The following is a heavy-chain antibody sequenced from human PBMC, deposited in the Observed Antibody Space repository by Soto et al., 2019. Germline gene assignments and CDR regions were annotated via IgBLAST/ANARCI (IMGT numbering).Heavy chain of an antibody. CDR2: IYYSGST. V-gene: IGHV4-39*01. D-gene: IGHD3-22*01. Sequence: SETLSLTCTVSGGSISSGGCYWSWIRQHPGKGLEWIGYIYYSGSTYYNPSLKSRVTISVDTSKNQFSLKLSSVTAADTAVYYCASFYDSSGYYPAEVYGYWGQGTLVTVSS. CDR1: GGSISSGGCY. CDR3: ASFYDSSGYYPAEVYGY. J-gene: IGHJ4*02.